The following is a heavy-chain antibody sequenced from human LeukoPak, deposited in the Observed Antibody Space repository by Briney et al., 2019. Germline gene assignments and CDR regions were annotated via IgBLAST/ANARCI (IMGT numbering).Heavy chain of an antibody. Sequence: GGSLRLSCAASGFTFSSYEMNWVRQAPGKGLEWVSYISSSGSTIYYADSVKGRFTISRDNAKNSLYLQMNSLRAEDTAVYYCARDWRYSSSWYDFDYWGQGTLVTVSS. V-gene: IGHV3-48*03. CDR3: ARDWRYSSSWYDFDY. D-gene: IGHD6-13*01. CDR2: ISSSGSTI. J-gene: IGHJ4*02. CDR1: GFTFSSYE.